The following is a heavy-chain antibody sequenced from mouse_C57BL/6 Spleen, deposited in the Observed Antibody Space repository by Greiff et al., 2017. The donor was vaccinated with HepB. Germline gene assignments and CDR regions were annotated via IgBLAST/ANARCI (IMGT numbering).Heavy chain of an antibody. D-gene: IGHD2-4*01. V-gene: IGHV1-64*01. CDR2: IHPNSGST. CDR1: GYTFTSYW. J-gene: IGHJ3*01. Sequence: QVQLQQPGAELVKPGASVKLSCKASGYTFTSYWMHWVKQRPGQGLEWIGMIHPNSGSTNYNEKFKSKATLTVDKSSSTAYMQLSSLTSEDSAVYYCARRGDYDQFAYWGQGTLVTVSA. CDR3: ARRGDYDQFAY.